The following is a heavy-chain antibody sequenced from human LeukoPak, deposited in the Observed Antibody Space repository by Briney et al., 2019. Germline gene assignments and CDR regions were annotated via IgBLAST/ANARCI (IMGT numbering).Heavy chain of an antibody. Sequence: SVKVSCKASGGTFSSYAISWVRQAPGQGLEWMGGIIPIFGTANYAQKFQGRVTITADESTSTAYMELSSLRSEDTAVYYCASQGGVFDSRTKYYYYYYMDVWGKGTTVTISS. CDR3: ASQGGVFDSRTKYYYYYYMDV. CDR1: GGTFSSYA. J-gene: IGHJ6*03. D-gene: IGHD1-7*01. V-gene: IGHV1-69*13. CDR2: IIPIFGTA.